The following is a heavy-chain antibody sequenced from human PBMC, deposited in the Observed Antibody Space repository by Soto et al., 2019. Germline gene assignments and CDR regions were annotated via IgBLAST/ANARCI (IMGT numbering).Heavy chain of an antibody. CDR2: ITRSSNTR. CDR3: ATDRDWAFDI. Sequence: EAQLVESGGGLVQPGGSLRLSCAASGFAFSSYSMNWVRQAPGKGLEWVSYITRSSNTRNYPDSVKGRFTISRDNAENSLYLQMNGLRDEDTAVYYCATDRDWAFDIWGQGTLVTVSS. CDR1: GFAFSSYS. D-gene: IGHD3-9*01. J-gene: IGHJ3*02. V-gene: IGHV3-48*02.